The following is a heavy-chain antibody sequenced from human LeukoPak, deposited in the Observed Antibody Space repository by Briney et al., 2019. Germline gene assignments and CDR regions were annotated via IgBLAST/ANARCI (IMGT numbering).Heavy chain of an antibody. CDR1: GGSFSGYY. CDR3: ARRSSSWKNWFDP. Sequence: SETLSLTCAVYGGSFSGYYWSWIRQPPGKGLEWIGEINHSGSTNYNPSLKSRVTISVDTSKTQFSLKLSSVTAADTAVYYCARRSSSWKNWFDPWGQGTLVTVSS. D-gene: IGHD6-13*01. CDR2: INHSGST. V-gene: IGHV4-34*01. J-gene: IGHJ5*02.